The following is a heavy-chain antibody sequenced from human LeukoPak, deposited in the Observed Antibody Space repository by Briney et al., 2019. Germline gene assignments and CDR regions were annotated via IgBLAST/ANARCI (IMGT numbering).Heavy chain of an antibody. CDR3: ARDNSVGETAWWFDP. D-gene: IGHD1-26*01. CDR1: GYSFTSYY. V-gene: IGHV1-46*01. J-gene: IGHJ5*02. Sequence: GASVKVSCKASGYSFTSYYMHWVRQAPGQGLECMGLINPSGSSTTYAQRFQGRVTMTRDISTSTDYMELTSLTSDDTAMYYCARDNSVGETAWWFDPWGQGTLVTVSS. CDR2: INPSGSST.